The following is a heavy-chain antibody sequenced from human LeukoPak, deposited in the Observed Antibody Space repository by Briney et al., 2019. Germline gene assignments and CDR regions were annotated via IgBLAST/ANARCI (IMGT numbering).Heavy chain of an antibody. V-gene: IGHV3-23*01. CDR1: GFTFSSYA. CDR2: ISGSGGST. CDR3: AKDSLYDFWSGYSIDY. J-gene: IGHJ4*02. D-gene: IGHD3-3*01. Sequence: PGGSLRLSCAASGFTFSSYAMSWVRQAPGKGLEWVSAISGSGGSTYYADSVKGRFTISRDNSKNTLYLQMNSLRAEDTAVYYCAKDSLYDFWSGYSIDYWGQGTLVTVSS.